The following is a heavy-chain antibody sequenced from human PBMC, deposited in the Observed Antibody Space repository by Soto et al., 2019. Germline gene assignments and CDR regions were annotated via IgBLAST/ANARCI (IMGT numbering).Heavy chain of an antibody. D-gene: IGHD2-2*01. Sequence: RPSLRLSCAASGFSFINPSMHWIRQDREKELLWVSHINRDGSSTAYADSVKGRFTISRDNAKNTQYLQMDSLRADDTAVYYCAKTPISYCSSTSCYRYFDIWGQGTLATV. J-gene: IGHJ4*02. CDR1: GFSFINPS. CDR2: INRDGSST. CDR3: AKTPISYCSSTSCYRYFDI. V-gene: IGHV3-74*01.